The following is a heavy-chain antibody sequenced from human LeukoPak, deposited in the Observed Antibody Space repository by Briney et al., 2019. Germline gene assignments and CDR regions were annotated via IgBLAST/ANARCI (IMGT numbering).Heavy chain of an antibody. CDR2: INPNSGGT. V-gene: IGHV1-2*02. CDR3: ARATPRVVTQH. CDR1: GCTFTGYY. D-gene: IGHD4-23*01. Sequence: GASVKVSCKASGCTFTGYYMHWVRQAPGQGLEGMGWINPNSGGTNYAQKFQGRVTMTRDTSISTAYMELSRLRSDDTAVYYCARATPRVVTQHWGQGTLVTVSS. J-gene: IGHJ4*02.